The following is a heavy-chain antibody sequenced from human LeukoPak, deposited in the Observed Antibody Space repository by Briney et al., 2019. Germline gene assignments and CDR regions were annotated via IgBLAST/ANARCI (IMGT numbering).Heavy chain of an antibody. CDR3: ARSKLVLRGDYFDY. D-gene: IGHD6-13*01. Sequence: ASVKVSCKASGGTFSSYAISWVRQAPGQGLEWMGWISAYNGNTNYAQKLQGRVTMTTDTSTSTAYMELRSLRSDDTAVYYCARSKLVLRGDYFDYWGQGTLVTVSS. CDR1: GGTFSSYA. CDR2: ISAYNGNT. J-gene: IGHJ4*02. V-gene: IGHV1-18*01.